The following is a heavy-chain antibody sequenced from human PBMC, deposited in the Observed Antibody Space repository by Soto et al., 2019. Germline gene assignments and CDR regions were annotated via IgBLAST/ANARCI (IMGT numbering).Heavy chain of an antibody. V-gene: IGHV4-59*12. J-gene: IGHJ5*02. Sequence: SETLSLTCTVAGGSSSSYYWSWIRQPPGKGLEWIGYIYYSGSTYYNPSPKSRVTISVDTSKNKFSLKLSSVTAADPAVYYCAREHPDGARLGPWGQGTLVTVYS. CDR3: AREHPDGARLGP. CDR2: IYYSGST. CDR1: GGSSSSYY.